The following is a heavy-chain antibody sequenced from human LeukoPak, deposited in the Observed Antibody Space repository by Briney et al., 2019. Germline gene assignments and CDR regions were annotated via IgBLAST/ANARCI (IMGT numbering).Heavy chain of an antibody. CDR1: GGSISSGGYS. CDR3: ARTRDAFDI. J-gene: IGHJ3*02. Sequence: PSQTLSLTCAVSGGSISSGGYSCSWIRQPPGKGLEWIGYIYHSGSTYYNPSLKSRVTISVDRSKNQFSLKLSAVTAADTAVYYCARTRDAFDIWGQGTMVTVSS. V-gene: IGHV4-30-2*01. D-gene: IGHD2-2*01. CDR2: IYHSGST.